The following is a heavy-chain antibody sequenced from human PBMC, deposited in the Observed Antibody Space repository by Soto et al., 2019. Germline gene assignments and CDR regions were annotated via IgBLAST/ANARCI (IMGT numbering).Heavy chain of an antibody. CDR1: GYTFTSYG. J-gene: IGHJ4*02. D-gene: IGHD3-22*01. V-gene: IGHV1-18*01. CDR2: ISAYNGNT. Sequence: ASVKVCCKASGYTFTSYGISWVRQAPGQGLEWMGWISAYNGNTNYAQKLQGRVTMTTDTSTSTAYMELRSLRSDDTAVYYCARTYYDSSGYPWYFDYWGQGTLVTVSS. CDR3: ARTYYDSSGYPWYFDY.